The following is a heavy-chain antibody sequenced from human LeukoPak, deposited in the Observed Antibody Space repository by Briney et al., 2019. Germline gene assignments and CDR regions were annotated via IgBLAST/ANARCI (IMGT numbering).Heavy chain of an antibody. CDR2: IGISSGPL. CDR1: GFTFNNYA. Sequence: GGSLRLSCAASGFTFNNYAMNWVRQTPGGRLEWVSFIGISSGPLLYADSVKGRFTISRDNAKASVYLQMNRLRAEDTAVYYCARDKKSGESSEIDYWGQGTLVTVSS. D-gene: IGHD3-10*01. V-gene: IGHV3-48*04. CDR3: ARDKKSGESSEIDY. J-gene: IGHJ4*02.